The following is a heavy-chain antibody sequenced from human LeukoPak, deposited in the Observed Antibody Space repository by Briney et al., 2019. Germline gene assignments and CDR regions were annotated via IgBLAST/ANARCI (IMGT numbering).Heavy chain of an antibody. D-gene: IGHD5-18*01. J-gene: IGHJ4*02. CDR1: GGSFSGYY. CDR3: ARAPTYSYGRGFGY. Sequence: SETLSLTCAVYGGSFSGYYWGWIRQPPGKGLEWIGEINHSGSTNYNPSLKSRVTISVDTSKNQFSLKLSSVTAADTAVYYCARAPTYSYGRGFGYWGQGTLVTVSS. CDR2: INHSGST. V-gene: IGHV4-34*01.